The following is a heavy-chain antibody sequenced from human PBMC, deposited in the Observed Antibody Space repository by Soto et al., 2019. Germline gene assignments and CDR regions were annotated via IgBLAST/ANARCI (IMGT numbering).Heavy chain of an antibody. CDR2: ISAHNGNS. D-gene: IGHD3-10*01. V-gene: IGHV1-18*01. Sequence: QVPLVQSGDEMRKPGASVKVSCQASGYTFSNYGITWVRQAPGQGLEWMGWISAHNGNSKYAQSLQGRLTLTTDTSTSTADMELRSLRSDDTAVYYCARDWYFYGSGSPNHMDVWGKGTTVSVSS. J-gene: IGHJ6*03. CDR3: ARDWYFYGSGSPNHMDV. CDR1: GYTFSNYG.